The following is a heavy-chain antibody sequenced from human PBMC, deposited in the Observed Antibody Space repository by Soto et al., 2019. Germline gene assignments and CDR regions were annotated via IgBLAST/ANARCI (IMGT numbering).Heavy chain of an antibody. V-gene: IGHV1-18*01. D-gene: IGHD6-13*01. J-gene: IGHJ5*02. Sequence: QVQVVQSGAEVKKPGASVKVSCKASGYTFTSYGISWVRQAPGQGLEWMGWINAYNGNTKYAQKLQGRVTMTTDTSTSTAYMELRSLRXXXXAXXYCARDLGGGISAPWGQGTLVTVSS. CDR1: GYTFTSYG. CDR3: ARDLGGGISAP. CDR2: INAYNGNT.